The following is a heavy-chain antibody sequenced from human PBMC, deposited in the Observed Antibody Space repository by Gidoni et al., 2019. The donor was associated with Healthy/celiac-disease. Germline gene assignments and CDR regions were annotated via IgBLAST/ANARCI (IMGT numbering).Heavy chain of an antibody. CDR3: AKDFVCRGGSCYYGFGPDY. V-gene: IGHV3-23*01. Sequence: EVQLLVSGGGLVPPGGSLRLSCAASGFPFSSYAISWVRQAPGKGLEWVSAISGRGGSTDYADSVKGRFTISRDNSKNTLYLQMNSLRAEDTAVDYCAKDFVCRGGSCYYGFGPDYWGQGTLVTVSS. D-gene: IGHD2-15*01. CDR1: GFPFSSYA. CDR2: ISGRGGST. J-gene: IGHJ4*02.